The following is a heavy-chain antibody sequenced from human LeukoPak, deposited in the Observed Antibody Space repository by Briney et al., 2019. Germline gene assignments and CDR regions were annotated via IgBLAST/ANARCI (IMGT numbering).Heavy chain of an antibody. Sequence: ASVKVSCKTSGYTFIGYYLHWVRQAPGQGLEWRGWINTKNGGTNYPQKFQGRVTMTRDRSISTAYMELSRLRSDDTAVYYCVRGVYYDSSVGAFDIWGQGTMVTVSS. V-gene: IGHV1-2*02. CDR1: GYTFIGYY. CDR3: VRGVYYDSSVGAFDI. CDR2: INTKNGGT. J-gene: IGHJ3*02. D-gene: IGHD3-22*01.